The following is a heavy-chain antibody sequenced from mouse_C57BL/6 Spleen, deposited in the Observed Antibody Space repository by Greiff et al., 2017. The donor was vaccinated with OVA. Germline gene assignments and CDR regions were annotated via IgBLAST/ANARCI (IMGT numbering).Heavy chain of an antibody. Sequence: DVQLQESGGGLVQPGGSMKLSCVASGFTFSNYWMNWVRQSPEKGLEWVAQIRLKSDNYATHYAESVKGRFTISRDDSKSSVYLQMNNLRAEDTGIYYCKYDYDFAYWGQGTLVTVSA. CDR3: KYDYDFAY. D-gene: IGHD2-4*01. CDR1: GFTFSNYW. J-gene: IGHJ3*01. CDR2: IRLKSDNYAT. V-gene: IGHV6-3*01.